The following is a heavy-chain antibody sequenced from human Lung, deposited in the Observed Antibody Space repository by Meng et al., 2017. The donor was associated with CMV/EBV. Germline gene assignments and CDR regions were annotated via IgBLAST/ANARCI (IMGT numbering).Heavy chain of an antibody. V-gene: IGHV4-4*02. CDR2: IYHSGST. Sequence: QVQLAVAGHGVATPSGTLSLTCAVPGGSIRRSNWWSWVRQPPGKGLEWIGEIYHSGSTNYNPSLKSRVTISVDKSKNQFSLKLSSVTAADTAVYYCASFPPPGKQWLVTDYWGQGTLVTVSS. CDR1: GGSIRRSNW. D-gene: IGHD6-19*01. J-gene: IGHJ4*02. CDR3: ASFPPPGKQWLVTDY.